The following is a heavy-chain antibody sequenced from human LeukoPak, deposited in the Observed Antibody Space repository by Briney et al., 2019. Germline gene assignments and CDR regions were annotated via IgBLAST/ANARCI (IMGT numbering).Heavy chain of an antibody. CDR1: GFTFNNYA. CDR3: ARDVGDLYCSGGTCYFDY. Sequence: SGRSLRLSCAASGFTFNNYAIHWVRQAPGKGLEWVAVISYDGSNKYYADSVKGRFTISRDNSKNTLYLQMNSQGPEDTAVYYCARDVGDLYCSGGTCYFDYWGQGTLVTVSS. D-gene: IGHD2-15*01. J-gene: IGHJ4*02. V-gene: IGHV3-30-3*01. CDR2: ISYDGSNK.